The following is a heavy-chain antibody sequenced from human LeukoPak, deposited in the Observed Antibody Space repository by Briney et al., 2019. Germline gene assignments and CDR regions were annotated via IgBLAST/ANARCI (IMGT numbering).Heavy chain of an antibody. CDR3: ARGAVADSSPLIDY. J-gene: IGHJ4*02. V-gene: IGHV3-33*01. Sequence: GRSLRLSCAASGFTFSSYGMHWVRQAPGKGLEWVAFIWYDGSNKYYAGSVKGRITISRDKSKNTLYLQMNGPRAEDTAVYYCARGAVADSSPLIDYWGQGTLVTVSS. CDR1: GFTFSSYG. CDR2: IWYDGSNK. D-gene: IGHD6-19*01.